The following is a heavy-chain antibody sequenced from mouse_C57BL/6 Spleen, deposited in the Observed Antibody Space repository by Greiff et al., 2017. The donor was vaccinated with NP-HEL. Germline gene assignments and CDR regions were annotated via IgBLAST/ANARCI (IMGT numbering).Heavy chain of an antibody. D-gene: IGHD1-1*01. Sequence: VQLQQSGAELVRPGASVKLSCTASGFNIKDDYMHWVKQRPEQGLEWIGWIDPENGDTEHASKFQGKATITADTSSNTAYLQLSSLTSEDTAVYYCTTATVVAPDYWGQGTTLTVSS. J-gene: IGHJ2*01. V-gene: IGHV14-4*01. CDR1: GFNIKDDY. CDR2: IDPENGDT. CDR3: TTATVVAPDY.